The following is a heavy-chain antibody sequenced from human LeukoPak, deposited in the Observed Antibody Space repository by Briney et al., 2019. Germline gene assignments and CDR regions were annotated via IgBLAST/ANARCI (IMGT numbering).Heavy chain of an antibody. CDR1: GYTFTSYG. J-gene: IGHJ6*03. V-gene: IGHV1-18*01. CDR2: ISAYNGNT. D-gene: IGHD2-2*01. CDR3: ARGVLVVPAARAFGYYMDV. Sequence: ASVKVSCKASGYTFTSYGISWVRQAPGQGLEWMGWISAYNGNTNYAQKLQGRVTMTTDTSTSTAYMELRSLRSDDTAVYYCARGVLVVPAARAFGYYMDVWGKGTTVTVSS.